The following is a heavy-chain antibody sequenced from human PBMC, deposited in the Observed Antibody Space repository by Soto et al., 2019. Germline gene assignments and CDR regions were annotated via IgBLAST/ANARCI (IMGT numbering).Heavy chain of an antibody. J-gene: IGHJ4*02. CDR2: ISYDGSNK. D-gene: IGHD6-6*01. CDR3: AKDVVEYSSSAFDY. Sequence: QVQLVESGGGVVQPGRSLRLSCAASGFTFSSYGMHWVRQAPGKGLEWVAVISYDGSNKYYADSVKGRFTISRDNSKNTLYLQMNSLRAEDTAVYYCAKDVVEYSSSAFDYWGQGTLVTVSS. V-gene: IGHV3-30*18. CDR1: GFTFSSYG.